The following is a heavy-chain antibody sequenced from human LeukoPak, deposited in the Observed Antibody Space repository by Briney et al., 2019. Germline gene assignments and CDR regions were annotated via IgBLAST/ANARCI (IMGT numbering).Heavy chain of an antibody. CDR1: GFTFSSYS. J-gene: IGHJ5*02. CDR3: ARASSSSWFSFDP. CDR2: ISSSSSYI. V-gene: IGHV3-21*01. Sequence: PGGSLRLSCAASGFTFSSYSMNWVRQAPGKGLEWVSSISSSSSYIYYADSVKGRFTISRDNAKNSLYLQMNSLRAEDTAVYYCARASSSSWFSFDPWGQGTLVTVSS. D-gene: IGHD6-13*01.